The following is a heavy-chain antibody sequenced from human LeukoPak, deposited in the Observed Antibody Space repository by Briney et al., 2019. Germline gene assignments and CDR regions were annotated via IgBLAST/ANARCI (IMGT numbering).Heavy chain of an antibody. D-gene: IGHD2-15*01. CDR3: VRDGGFCSGGSCYAEYYFDY. J-gene: IGHJ4*02. V-gene: IGHV3-48*01. CDR1: GFTFSSYS. CDR2: ISYSSSTI. Sequence: GGSLRLSCAASGFTFSSYSMNWVRQAPGHGLEWVSYISYSSSTIYYADSVKGRFTISRDNAKNSLYLQMNSLRAEDTAVYYCVRDGGFCSGGSCYAEYYFDYWGQGTLVTVSS.